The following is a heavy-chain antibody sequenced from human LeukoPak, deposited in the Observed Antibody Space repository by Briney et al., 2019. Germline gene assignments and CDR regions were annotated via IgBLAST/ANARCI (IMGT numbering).Heavy chain of an antibody. CDR3: ASTMVRGVR. CDR2: ISSSGSTI. V-gene: IGHV3-48*04. J-gene: IGHJ4*02. CDR1: GFTFSSYS. Sequence: GGSLRLSCAASGFTFSSYSMNWVRQAPGKGLEWVSYISSSGSTIYYADSVKGRFTISRDNAKNSLYLQMNSLRAEDTAVYYCASTMVRGVRWGQGTLVTVSS. D-gene: IGHD3-10*01.